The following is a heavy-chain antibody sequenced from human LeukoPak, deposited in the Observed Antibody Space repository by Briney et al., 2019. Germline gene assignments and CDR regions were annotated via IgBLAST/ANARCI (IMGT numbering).Heavy chain of an antibody. D-gene: IGHD6-13*01. CDR3: AKCLGAAAGGPLNY. Sequence: GGSLRLSCAASGFTFDDYAMHWVRQAPGKGLEWVSGISWNSGSIGYADSVKGRFTISRDNAKNSLYPQMNSLRAEDTALYYCAKCLGAAAGGPLNYWGQGTLVTVSS. CDR1: GFTFDDYA. CDR2: ISWNSGSI. V-gene: IGHV3-9*01. J-gene: IGHJ4*02.